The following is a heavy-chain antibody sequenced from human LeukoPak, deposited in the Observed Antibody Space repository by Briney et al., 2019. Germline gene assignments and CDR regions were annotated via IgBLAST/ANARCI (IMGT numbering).Heavy chain of an antibody. J-gene: IGHJ6*03. CDR2: IYYSGGT. Sequence: SETLSLTCTVSGYSISSGYYWGWIRQPPGKGLEWIGYIYYSGGTNYNPSLKSRVTISVDTSKNQFSLKLSSVTAADTAVYYCARSRQWHYYYMDVWGKGTTVTVSS. CDR1: GYSISSGYY. D-gene: IGHD6-19*01. CDR3: ARSRQWHYYYMDV. V-gene: IGHV4-61*01.